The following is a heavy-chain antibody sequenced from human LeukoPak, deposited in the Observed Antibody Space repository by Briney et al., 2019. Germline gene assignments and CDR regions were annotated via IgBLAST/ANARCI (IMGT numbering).Heavy chain of an antibody. CDR3: AKVFDYYGSGSYYFDY. Sequence: GGSLRLSCAASGFTFSNYVMSWVRQAPGKGLEWVSYINHNGEMIFYPDFVKGRFTISRDNAKNSLYLQMNSLRAEDTAVYYCAKVFDYYGSGSYYFDYWGQGTLVTVSS. D-gene: IGHD3-10*01. CDR2: INHNGEMI. CDR1: GFTFSNYV. V-gene: IGHV3-48*01. J-gene: IGHJ4*02.